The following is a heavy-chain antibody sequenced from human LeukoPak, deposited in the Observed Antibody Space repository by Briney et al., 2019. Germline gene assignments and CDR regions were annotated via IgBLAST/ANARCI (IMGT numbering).Heavy chain of an antibody. Sequence: GGSLRLSCAASGFTFSSYGMHWVRQAPGKGLEWVAFIRYDGSNKYYADSVKGRFTISRDNSKNTLYLQMNSLRAEDTAVYYCAKDWWMSGTMIVVARRSYNYYMDVWGKGTTVTISS. J-gene: IGHJ6*03. CDR2: IRYDGSNK. D-gene: IGHD3-22*01. CDR1: GFTFSSYG. CDR3: AKDWWMSGTMIVVARRSYNYYMDV. V-gene: IGHV3-30*02.